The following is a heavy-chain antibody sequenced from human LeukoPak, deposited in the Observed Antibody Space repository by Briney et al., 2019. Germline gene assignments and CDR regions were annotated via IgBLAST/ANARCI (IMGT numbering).Heavy chain of an antibody. J-gene: IGHJ5*02. Sequence: ASVKDSCKASGGTFSSYAINWVRQAAGQGLEWMGWMNPNSGNTGYAQKFQGRVTMTRNTSISTAYMELSSLRSEDTAVYYCARGLLGSGSYDWFDPWGQGSLVTVSS. D-gene: IGHD3-10*01. CDR3: ARGLLGSGSYDWFDP. CDR1: GGTFSSYA. V-gene: IGHV1-8*02. CDR2: MNPNSGNT.